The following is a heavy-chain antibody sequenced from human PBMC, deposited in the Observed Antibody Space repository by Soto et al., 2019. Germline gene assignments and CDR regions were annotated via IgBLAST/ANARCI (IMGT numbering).Heavy chain of an antibody. D-gene: IGHD2-2*01. CDR3: AREDSIIIPAVSDF. CDR1: GFAFNNYG. J-gene: IGHJ4*02. CDR2: ISKSDYT. Sequence: GGSLRLSCTVSGFAFNNYGINWVRQAPGKGLEWVSSISKSDYTYYSDSVKGRFSISRDNAKNSVSLQMNTLRVEDTAVYYCAREDSIIIPAVSDFWGQGTLVTVSS. V-gene: IGHV3-21*01.